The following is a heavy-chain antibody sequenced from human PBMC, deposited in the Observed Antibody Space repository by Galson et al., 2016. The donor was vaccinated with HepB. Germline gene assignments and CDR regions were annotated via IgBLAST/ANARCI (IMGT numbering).Heavy chain of an antibody. CDR2: TYYRSKWFT. CDR3: TRGYMQTGMNV. V-gene: IGHV6-1*01. J-gene: IGHJ6*02. CDR1: GDSVTSDITT. D-gene: IGHD5-24*01. Sequence: CAISGDSVTSDITTWNWIRQSPSRGLEWLGRTYYRSKWFTDYAVSVEGRITINSDISRSQFSLQLDSVTPDDTAAYFCTRGYMQTGMNVWGQGTTVTVSS.